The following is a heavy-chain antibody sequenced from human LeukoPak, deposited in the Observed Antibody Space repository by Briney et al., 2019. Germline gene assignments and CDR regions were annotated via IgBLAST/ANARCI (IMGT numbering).Heavy chain of an antibody. CDR3: ASRRATVRPRGYFDY. D-gene: IGHD4-17*01. J-gene: IGHJ4*02. Sequence: SETLSLTCAVYGGSFSGYYWSWIRQPPGKGLEWIGEINHSGSTNYNPSLKSRVTISVDTSKNQFSLKLSSVTAADTAVYYCASRRATVRPRGYFDYWGQGTLVTVSS. V-gene: IGHV4-34*01. CDR2: INHSGST. CDR1: GGSFSGYY.